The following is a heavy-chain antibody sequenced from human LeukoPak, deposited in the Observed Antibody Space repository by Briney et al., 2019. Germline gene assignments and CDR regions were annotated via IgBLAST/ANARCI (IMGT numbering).Heavy chain of an antibody. V-gene: IGHV4-39*07. CDR1: GGSISTGTYY. J-gene: IGHJ5*02. CDR3: ARDAKDYDFWSGSSPKTGWFDP. D-gene: IGHD3-3*01. CDR2: IYYSGST. Sequence: PSETLSLTCTVSGGSISTGTYYWGWIRQPPGKGLEWIGSIYYSGSTYYNPSLKSRVTISVDTSKNQFSLKLSSVTAADTAVYYCARDAKDYDFWSGSSPKTGWFDPWGQGTLVTVSS.